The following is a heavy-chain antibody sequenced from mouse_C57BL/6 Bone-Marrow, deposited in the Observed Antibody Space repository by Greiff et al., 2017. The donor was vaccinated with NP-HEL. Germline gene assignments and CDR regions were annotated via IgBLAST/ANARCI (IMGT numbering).Heavy chain of an antibody. D-gene: IGHD1-1*01. Sequence: QVQLQQPGAELVMPGASVKLSCKASGYTFTSYWMHWVKQRPGQGLEWIGEIDPSDSYTNYNQKFKGKSTLTVDKSSSTAYMQLSSLTSEDSAVYYCAREIYYYGSSPAWCAYWGQGTLVTVSA. CDR3: AREIYYYGSSPAWCAY. V-gene: IGHV1-69*01. CDR2: IDPSDSYT. CDR1: GYTFTSYW. J-gene: IGHJ3*01.